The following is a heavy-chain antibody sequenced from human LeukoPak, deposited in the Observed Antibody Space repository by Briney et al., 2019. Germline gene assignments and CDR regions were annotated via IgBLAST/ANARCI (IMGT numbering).Heavy chain of an antibody. V-gene: IGHV3-23*01. J-gene: IGHJ6*04. D-gene: IGHD6-19*01. Sequence: SGGSLRLSCAASGFTFSSYAMSWVRQAPGKGLEWVSAISGSGGSTYYADSVKGRFTISRDNSKNPLYLQMNSLRAEATAVYYCAKDVPYSSGWSLYYYYGMDVWGKGTTVTVSS. CDR2: ISGSGGST. CDR1: GFTFSSYA. CDR3: AKDVPYSSGWSLYYYYGMDV.